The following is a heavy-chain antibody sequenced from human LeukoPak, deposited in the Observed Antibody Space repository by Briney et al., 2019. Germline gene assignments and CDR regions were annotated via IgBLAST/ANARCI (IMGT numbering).Heavy chain of an antibody. J-gene: IGHJ6*03. V-gene: IGHV4-39*01. Sequence: PSETLSLTCTVSGGSLTDSSFFWGWIRLPPGAGLEWIGKIYLDGRTNYDPSLRNRVTISVDTSKNQFSLRLTSVTAADRAVYYCVRLGGSYFRHGYYFYYMDVWGKGTTVTVSS. CDR3: VRLGGSYFRHGYYFYYMDV. CDR2: IYLDGRT. D-gene: IGHD1-26*01. CDR1: GGSLTDSSFF.